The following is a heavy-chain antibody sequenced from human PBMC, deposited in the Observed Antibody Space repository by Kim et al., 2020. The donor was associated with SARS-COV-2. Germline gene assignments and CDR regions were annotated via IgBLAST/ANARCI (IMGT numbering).Heavy chain of an antibody. D-gene: IGHD2-15*01. CDR1: GDSISSGGYY. CDR2: IYYSGST. CDR3: ARISTYGYCSGGSCRTFDY. J-gene: IGHJ4*02. Sequence: SETLSLTCTVSGDSISSGGYYWSWIRQHPGKGLEWIGYIYYSGSTYYNPSLRSRVTISVDTSKNQFSLKLSSVTAADTAVYYCARISTYGYCSGGSCRTFDYWGQGTLVTVSS. V-gene: IGHV4-31*03.